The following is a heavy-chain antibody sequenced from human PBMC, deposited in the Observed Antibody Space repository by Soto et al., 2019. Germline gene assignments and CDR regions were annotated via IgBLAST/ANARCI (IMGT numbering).Heavy chain of an antibody. D-gene: IGHD3-22*01. CDR1: GGSISSSQW. CDR3: ARRPHYYDNSGYPSYYAMDV. V-gene: IGHV4-4*02. Sequence: PSETLSLTCAVSGGSISSSQWLSWVRQTPGKGLEWIGELYRTGDTNYNPSLKSRVTVSIDKSKNQFSLSLTSVTAADTAVYYCARRPHYYDNSGYPSYYAMDVWGQGTTVTVS. CDR2: LYRTGDT. J-gene: IGHJ6*02.